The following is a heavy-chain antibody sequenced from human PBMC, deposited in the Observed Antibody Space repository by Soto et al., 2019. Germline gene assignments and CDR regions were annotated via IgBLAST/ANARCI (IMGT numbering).Heavy chain of an antibody. CDR3: ARGPDSGSGSRLFVY. CDR2: INHSGST. D-gene: IGHD3-10*01. J-gene: IGHJ4*02. CDR1: GGSLSGDY. V-gene: IGHV4-34*01. Sequence: QVQLQQCGAGLLKPSETLSLTCAVYGGSLSGDYWSWIRQSPGKGLEWIGEINHSGSTNYNPSLKCRVTISGDTSKNHFSLKLSSVPAAGTVVYYCARGPDSGSGSRLFVYWGRGTLVTVSS.